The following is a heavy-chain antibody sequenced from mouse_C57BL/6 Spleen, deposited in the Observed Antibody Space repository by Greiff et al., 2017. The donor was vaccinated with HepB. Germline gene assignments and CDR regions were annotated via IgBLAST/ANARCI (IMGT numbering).Heavy chain of an antibody. CDR1: GYTFTSYW. J-gene: IGHJ1*03. CDR3: ARRYYYDSSPYWYFDV. V-gene: IGHV1-64*01. Sequence: QVQLQQPGAELVKPGASVKLSCKASGYTFTSYWMHWVKQRPGQGLEWIGMIHPNSGSTNYNEKFKSKATLTVDKSSSTAYMQLSSLTSEDSAVYYCARRYYYDSSPYWYFDVWGTGTTVTVSS. D-gene: IGHD1-1*01. CDR2: IHPNSGST.